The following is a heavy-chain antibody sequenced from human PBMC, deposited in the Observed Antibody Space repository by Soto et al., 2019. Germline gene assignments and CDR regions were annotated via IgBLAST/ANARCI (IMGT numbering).Heavy chain of an antibody. Sequence: ETLSLTCAVYGGSFSGYYWSWIRQPPGKGLEWIGEINHSGSTNYNPSLKNRVTISVDTSKNQFSLKLSSVTAADTAVYYCARGRQWLVRGYYYYYYMDVWGKGTTVTVSS. D-gene: IGHD6-19*01. CDR1: GGSFSGYY. J-gene: IGHJ6*03. CDR3: ARGRQWLVRGYYYYYYMDV. V-gene: IGHV4-34*01. CDR2: INHSGST.